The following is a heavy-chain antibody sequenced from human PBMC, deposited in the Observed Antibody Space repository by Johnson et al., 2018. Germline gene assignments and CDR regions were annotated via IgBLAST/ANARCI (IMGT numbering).Heavy chain of an antibody. CDR3: AKRWLGYIQH. V-gene: IGHV3-30*18. CDR2: ISYDGSNK. CDR1: GFTFSSYG. D-gene: IGHD2-15*01. J-gene: IGHJ1*01. Sequence: QVQLVQSGGGVVQPGRSXRLSCAASGFTFSSYGMHWVRQAPGKGLAWVAVISYDGSNKYPADSVKGRFTISRDNSKNTLYLQMNSLRAEDTAVYYCAKRWLGYIQHWGQGTLVTVSS.